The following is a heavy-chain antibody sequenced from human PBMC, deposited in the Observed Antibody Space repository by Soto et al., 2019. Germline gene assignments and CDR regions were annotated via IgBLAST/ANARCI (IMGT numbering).Heavy chain of an antibody. J-gene: IGHJ6*02. CDR3: AKDGETALDDFWSGPLGYYYYGMDV. V-gene: IGHV3-48*01. CDR1: GFTFSSYS. Sequence: PGGSLRLSCTASGFTFSSYSMNWVRQAPGKGLEWVSYISTNIITTYYADSVKGRFTISRDNSKNTLYLQMNSLRAEDTAVYYCAKDGETALDDFWSGPLGYYYYGMDVWGQGTTVTVSS. CDR2: ISTNIITT. D-gene: IGHD3-3*01.